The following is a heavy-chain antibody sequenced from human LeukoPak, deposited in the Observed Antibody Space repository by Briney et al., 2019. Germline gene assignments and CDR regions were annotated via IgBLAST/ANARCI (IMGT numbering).Heavy chain of an antibody. CDR2: INPSGGST. Sequence: ASVKVSCKASGYTFTSYYMHWVRQAPGQGLEWMGIINPSGGSTSYAQKFQGRVTMTTDTSTSTAYMELRSLRSDDTAVYYCARVSYYYDSSGYYFVLAYWGQGTLVTVSS. CDR1: GYTFTSYY. CDR3: ARVSYYYDSSGYYFVLAY. D-gene: IGHD3-22*01. V-gene: IGHV1-46*01. J-gene: IGHJ4*02.